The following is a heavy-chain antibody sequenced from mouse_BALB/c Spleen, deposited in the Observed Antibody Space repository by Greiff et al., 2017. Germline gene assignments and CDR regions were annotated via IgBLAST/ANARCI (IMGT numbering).Heavy chain of an antibody. Sequence: EVKVVESGPELVKPGASVKISCKASGYTFTDYNMHWVKQSHGKSLEWIGYIYPYNGGTGYNQKFKSKATLTVDNSSSTAYMELRSLTSEDSAVYYCARGEYGNWFAYWGQGTLVTVSA. J-gene: IGHJ3*01. CDR1: GYTFTDYN. D-gene: IGHD2-10*02. V-gene: IGHV1S29*02. CDR2: IYPYNGGT. CDR3: ARGEYGNWFAY.